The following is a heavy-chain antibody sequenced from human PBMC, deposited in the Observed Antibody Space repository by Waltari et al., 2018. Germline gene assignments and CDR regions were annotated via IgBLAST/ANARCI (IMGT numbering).Heavy chain of an antibody. J-gene: IGHJ5*02. CDR1: GGSFSGSS. CDR2: INHSGST. V-gene: IGHV4-34*01. D-gene: IGHD6-6*01. Sequence: QVQLQQWGAGLLKPSETLSLTCAVYGGSFSGSSWSWIRQPPGKGLEWIGEINHSGSTNYNPSLKSRVTISVDTSKNQFSLKLSSVTAADTAVYYCARRRYSSSINWFDPWGQGTLVTVSS. CDR3: ARRRYSSSINWFDP.